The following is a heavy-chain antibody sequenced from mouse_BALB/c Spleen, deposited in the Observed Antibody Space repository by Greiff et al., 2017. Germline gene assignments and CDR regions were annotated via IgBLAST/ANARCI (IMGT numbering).Heavy chain of an antibody. V-gene: IGHV1S81*02. CDR2: INPSNGGT. D-gene: IGHD1-1*01. Sequence: QVQLQQPGAELVKPGASVKLSCKASGYTFTSYYMYWVKQRPGQGLEWIGGINPSNGGTNFNEKFKSKATLTVDKSSSTAYMQLSSLTSEDSAVYYCTIYYYGSSYYWGQGTTLTVSS. J-gene: IGHJ2*01. CDR3: TIYYYGSSYY. CDR1: GYTFTSYY.